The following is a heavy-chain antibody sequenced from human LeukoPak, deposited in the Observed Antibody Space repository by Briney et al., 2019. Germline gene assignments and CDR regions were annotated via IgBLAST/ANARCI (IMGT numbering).Heavy chain of an antibody. Sequence: GASVKVSCKASGYTFTSNDINWVRQATGQGLEWMGWMNPNSGNTGYAQKFQGRVTMTRNTSINTAYMELSSLRPEDTALYYCARGRAYSSGPGFDYWAQGTLVTVSS. CDR3: ARGRAYSSGPGFDY. V-gene: IGHV1-8*01. J-gene: IGHJ4*02. CDR2: MNPNSGNT. D-gene: IGHD3-22*01. CDR1: GYTFTSND.